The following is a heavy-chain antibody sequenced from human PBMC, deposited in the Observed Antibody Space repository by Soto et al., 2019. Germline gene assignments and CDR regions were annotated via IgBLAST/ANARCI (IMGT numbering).Heavy chain of an antibody. Sequence: GGSLRLSCAASGFTFSNAWMNWVRQAPGKGLEWVGRIKSKTDGGTTDYAAPVKGRFTISRDDSKNTLYLQMNSLKTEDTAVYYCTTDGFDYDREGVGNYYYYGMDVWGQGTTVTVSS. CDR1: GFTFSNAW. V-gene: IGHV3-15*07. CDR2: IKSKTDGGTT. D-gene: IGHD3-22*01. CDR3: TTDGFDYDREGVGNYYYYGMDV. J-gene: IGHJ6*02.